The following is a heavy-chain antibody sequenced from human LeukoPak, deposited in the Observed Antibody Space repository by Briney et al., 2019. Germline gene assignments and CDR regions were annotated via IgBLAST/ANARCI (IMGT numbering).Heavy chain of an antibody. V-gene: IGHV3-48*01. Sequence: GGSLGLSCATSGFTLRYYQMNWVRQAPGKGLEWVSYINVVNGAIYYADSVKGRFTISGDIATNSVYLQMNSLRAEDTALYYCVRDGNRGYDMDVWGQGTAVTVSS. D-gene: IGHD3-10*01. CDR2: INVVNGAI. CDR3: VRDGNRGYDMDV. CDR1: GFTLRYYQ. J-gene: IGHJ6*02.